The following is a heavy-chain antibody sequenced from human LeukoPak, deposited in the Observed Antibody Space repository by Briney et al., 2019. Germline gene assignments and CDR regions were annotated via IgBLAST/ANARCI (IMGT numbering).Heavy chain of an antibody. CDR1: GFTFSSYA. D-gene: IGHD6-13*01. J-gene: IGHJ4*02. CDR3: AKDRGSWFALFDS. V-gene: IGHV3-30*02. Sequence: GGSLRLSCAASGFTFSSYAMHWVRQAPGKGLEWVAFIHYDGSNNYYADSVKGRFTISRDNSKNTLFLHMNSLRAEDTAVYYCAKDRGSWFALFDSWGQGTLVTVSS. CDR2: IHYDGSNN.